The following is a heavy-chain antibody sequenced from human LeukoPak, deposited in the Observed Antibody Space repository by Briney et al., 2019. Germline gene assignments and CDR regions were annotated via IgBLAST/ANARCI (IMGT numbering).Heavy chain of an antibody. CDR1: GFTFNGYG. Sequence: GGSLRLSCAASGFTFNGYGMHWVRQAPGKGLEWVALISYDGTIKYYADSVKGRFTISRDNSKNTLYLQMNSLRAEDTAVYYCAKIATTMIVVVNNFDYWGQGTLVTVSS. J-gene: IGHJ4*02. D-gene: IGHD3-22*01. V-gene: IGHV3-30*18. CDR3: AKIATTMIVVVNNFDY. CDR2: ISYDGTIK.